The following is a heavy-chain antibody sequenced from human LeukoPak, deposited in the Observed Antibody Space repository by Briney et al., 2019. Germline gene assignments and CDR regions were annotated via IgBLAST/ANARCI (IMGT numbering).Heavy chain of an antibody. CDR3: TRDVRDEYTSGWYPIGY. CDR2: FSGSGDTT. CDR1: GYTLRSYA. J-gene: IGHJ4*02. V-gene: IGHV3-23*01. D-gene: IGHD6-19*01. Sequence: PGGSLRLSCVGSGYTLRSYALSWVRQAPGKGLEWVSGFSGSGDTTYYADSVKGRFNISRDNSKNTLYLQMNSLRAEDTAIYYCTRDVRDEYTSGWYPIGYWGQGTLVTVSS.